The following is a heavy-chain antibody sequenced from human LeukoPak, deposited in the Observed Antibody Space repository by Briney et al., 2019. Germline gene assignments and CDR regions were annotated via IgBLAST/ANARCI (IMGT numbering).Heavy chain of an antibody. V-gene: IGHV3-48*03. CDR2: ISEDATTV. D-gene: IGHD6-19*01. CDR1: GFSFSNFE. CDR3: ARDSGIGGTGNEFDY. Sequence: GGSLRLSCEASGFSFSNFEMNWVRQPPGEGLEWVAYISEDATTVYYADSVRGRFTISRDDAKNSLYLQMSSLRAEDTAVYYCARDSGIGGTGNEFDYWGQGTLVTVSS. J-gene: IGHJ4*02.